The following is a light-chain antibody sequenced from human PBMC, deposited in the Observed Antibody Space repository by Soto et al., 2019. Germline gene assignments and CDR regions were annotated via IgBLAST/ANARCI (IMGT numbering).Light chain of an antibody. CDR1: SSDVGAYDY. CDR2: EVS. J-gene: IGLJ1*01. CDR3: ASYTTTSPRV. Sequence: QSVLTQPASVSGSPGQSIAISCTGTSSDVGAYDYVSWYQQHSDKAPKLRIYEVSNRPSGVSDRFSGSKSVNTATLTISGLQAEDEADYYCASYTTTSPRVFGTGTKLTVL. V-gene: IGLV2-14*03.